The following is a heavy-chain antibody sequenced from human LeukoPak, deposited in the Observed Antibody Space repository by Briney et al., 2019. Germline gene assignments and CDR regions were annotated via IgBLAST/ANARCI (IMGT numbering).Heavy chain of an antibody. CDR2: ISGSGAST. D-gene: IGHD7-27*01. J-gene: IGHJ4*02. CDR3: AKAKTGDPFYYFDY. Sequence: PGGSLRLSCAASGFTFSSYAMSVVRQAPGKGLEWVSAISGSGASTYYADSVKGRFTISRDNSKNTLYLQMNSLRAEDTAVYYCAKAKTGDPFYYFDYWGQGTLVTVSS. V-gene: IGHV3-23*01. CDR1: GFTFSSYA.